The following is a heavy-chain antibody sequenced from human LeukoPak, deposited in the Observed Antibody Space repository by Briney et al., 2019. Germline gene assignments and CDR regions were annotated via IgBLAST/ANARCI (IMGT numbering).Heavy chain of an antibody. J-gene: IGHJ6*03. CDR2: ISGMGGST. CDR1: GFTVSSYA. Sequence: AGGSLRLSCAASGFTVSSYAMGWVSQAPGEGRGWVSSISGMGGSTYYADSVKGRFTISRDNSKNTLYLQMNSLRAEDTAVYYCAKWERLTSPLLYYYYYMDVWGKGTTVTVSS. D-gene: IGHD1-1*01. V-gene: IGHV3-23*01. CDR3: AKWERLTSPLLYYYYYMDV.